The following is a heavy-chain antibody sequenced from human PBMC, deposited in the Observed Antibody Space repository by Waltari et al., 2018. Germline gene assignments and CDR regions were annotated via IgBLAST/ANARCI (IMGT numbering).Heavy chain of an antibody. J-gene: IGHJ5*02. Sequence: QVQLQESGPGLVKPSETLSLTCTVSGGSISSYYWSWIRQPPGKGLEWIGYIYYSGSTNYNPSRKSRVTISVDTSKNQFSLKLSSVTAADTAVYYCARAPPMVRGDNWFDPWGQGTLVTVSS. CDR1: GGSISSYY. D-gene: IGHD3-10*01. V-gene: IGHV4-59*01. CDR2: IYYSGST. CDR3: ARAPPMVRGDNWFDP.